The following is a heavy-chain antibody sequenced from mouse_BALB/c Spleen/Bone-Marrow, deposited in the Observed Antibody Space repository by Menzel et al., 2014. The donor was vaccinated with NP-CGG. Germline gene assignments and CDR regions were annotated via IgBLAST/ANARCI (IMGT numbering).Heavy chain of an antibody. D-gene: IGHD2-2*01. Sequence: LVESGAELVRPGSSVKISCKASGYAFXSYWMNWVKQSPGQGLEWIGQIYPGDGDTNYNGKFKGKATLTADKSSSPAYMQLSSLTSEDSAVYFCAREGYGYDWFAYWGQGTLVTVSA. J-gene: IGHJ3*01. V-gene: IGHV1-80*01. CDR1: GYAFXSYW. CDR2: IYPGDGDT. CDR3: AREGYGYDWFAY.